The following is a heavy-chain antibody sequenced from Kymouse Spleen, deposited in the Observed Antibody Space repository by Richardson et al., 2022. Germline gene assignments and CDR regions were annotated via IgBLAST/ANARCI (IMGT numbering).Heavy chain of an antibody. J-gene: IGHJ4*02. CDR1: GGSISSSSYY. CDR3: ARPVRDSSGWYFDY. D-gene: IGHD6-19*01. CDR2: IYYSGST. V-gene: IGHV4-39*01. Sequence: QLQLQESGPGLVKPSETLSLTCTVSGGSISSSSYYWGWIRQPPGKGLEWIGSIYYSGSTYYNPSLKSRVTISVDTSKNQFSLKLSSVTAADTAVYYCARPVRDSSGWYFDYWGQGTLVTVSS.